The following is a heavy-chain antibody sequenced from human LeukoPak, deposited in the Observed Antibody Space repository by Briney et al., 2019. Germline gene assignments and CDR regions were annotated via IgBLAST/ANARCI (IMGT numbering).Heavy chain of an antibody. D-gene: IGHD3-10*01. CDR2: TYYRSKWYY. CDR3: ASSSPIRGGYYMDV. V-gene: IGHV6-1*01. J-gene: IGHJ6*03. CDR1: GDSVSSSTAA. Sequence: SQTLSLTCAISGDSVSSSTAAWNWIRQSPSRGLEWLGRTYYRSKWYYDYAVSVKSRITIDPDTSKNQFSLQLNSVTPEDTAVYYCASSSPIRGGYYMDVWGKGTTVTVSS.